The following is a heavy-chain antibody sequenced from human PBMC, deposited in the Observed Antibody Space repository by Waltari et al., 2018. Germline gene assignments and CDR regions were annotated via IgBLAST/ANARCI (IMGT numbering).Heavy chain of an antibody. CDR2: INPSGGST. Sequence: QVQLVQSGAEVKEPGASVKVSCKASGYTFSSYYIHWVRQAPGQGLEWMGIINPSGGSTRDAQKFQGRVTVTRDTSTSTVYMELSSLRSEDTAVYYCGRGADYYDSSGLAYWGQGTLVTVSS. J-gene: IGHJ4*02. D-gene: IGHD3-22*01. V-gene: IGHV1-46*01. CDR1: GYTFSSYY. CDR3: GRGADYYDSSGLAY.